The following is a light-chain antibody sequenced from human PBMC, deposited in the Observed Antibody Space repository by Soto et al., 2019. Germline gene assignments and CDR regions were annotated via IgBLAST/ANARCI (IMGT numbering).Light chain of an antibody. V-gene: IGKV4-1*01. Sequence: DIVMTQSPDSLAVSLGERATINCRSSQSVLFNSNNKNYLAWYQQKPGQPPKLLIYWASTRESGVPDRFSGSGSGTDFTPTISSLQAEDVAVYYCQQTYSTPLTFGGGTKVEIK. CDR1: QSVLFNSNNKNY. CDR3: QQTYSTPLT. CDR2: WAS. J-gene: IGKJ4*01.